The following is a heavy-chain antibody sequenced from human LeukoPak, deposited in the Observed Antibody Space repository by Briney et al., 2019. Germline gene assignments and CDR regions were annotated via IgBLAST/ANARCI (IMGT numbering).Heavy chain of an antibody. CDR3: ARVDTVVPAGSLDY. V-gene: IGHV3-11*05. CDR2: ISPSSSST. CDR1: VVPLRVYY. Sequence: PGGSLRLSSAASVVPLRVYYTSWTSQAPGKGLEWVSYISPSSSSTTYADSVKGRFTISRDNAKNSLYLQMNSLRAEDAAVYYCARVDTVVPAGSLDYWGQGTLVTVSS. J-gene: IGHJ4*02. D-gene: IGHD2-2*01.